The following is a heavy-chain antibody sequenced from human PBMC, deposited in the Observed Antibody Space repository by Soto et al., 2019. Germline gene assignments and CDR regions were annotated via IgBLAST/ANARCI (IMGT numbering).Heavy chain of an antibody. CDR2: IYYSGST. CDR1: GGSISSGDYY. CDR3: ARGSYYYDSSCSYHY. D-gene: IGHD3-22*01. J-gene: IGHJ4*02. Sequence: QVQLQESGPGLVKPSQTLSLTCTVSGGSISSGDYYWSWIRQPPGKGLEWIGYIYYSGSTYYNPSLKSRVTISVDTSKNQFSLKLSSVTAADTAGYYCARGSYYYDSSCSYHYWGQGTLVTVSS. V-gene: IGHV4-30-4*01.